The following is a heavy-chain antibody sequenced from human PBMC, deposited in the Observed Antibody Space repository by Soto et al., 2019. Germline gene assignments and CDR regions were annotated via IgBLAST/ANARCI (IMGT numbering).Heavy chain of an antibody. CDR3: AKDGRVGYCSGGSCYSSYYGMDV. CDR1: GFTFSSYA. V-gene: IGHV3-23*01. J-gene: IGHJ6*02. CDR2: ISGSGGST. D-gene: IGHD2-15*01. Sequence: GSLRLSCAASGFTFSSYAMSWVRQAPGKGREWVSAISGSGGSTYYADSVKGRFTISRDNSKNTLYLQMNSMRAEDTAVYYCAKDGRVGYCSGGSCYSSYYGMDVWGQGTTVTVSS.